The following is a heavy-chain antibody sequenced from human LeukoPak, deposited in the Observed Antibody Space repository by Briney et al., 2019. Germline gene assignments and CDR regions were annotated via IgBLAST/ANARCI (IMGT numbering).Heavy chain of an antibody. CDR3: ASCTADSSGYYPRCDY. D-gene: IGHD3-22*01. Sequence: PSETLSLTCTVSGASISSYYWSWIRQSPGKGLEWIGYIYYTGRTNYNPSLKSRVTISVSPFNNQFSLKLSSVTAADTAVYYCASCTADSSGYYPRCDYWGQGTLVTVSS. V-gene: IGHV4-59*01. J-gene: IGHJ4*02. CDR2: IYYTGRT. CDR1: GASISSYY.